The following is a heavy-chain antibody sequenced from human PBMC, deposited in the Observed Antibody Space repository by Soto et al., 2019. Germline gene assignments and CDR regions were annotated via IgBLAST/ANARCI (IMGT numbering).Heavy chain of an antibody. V-gene: IGHV4-30-2*01. Sequence: PSETLSLTCTVSGGSMSSGAYSWSWLRQPPGKGLEWLGYIRDSGSVYYNPSLKSRATILIDKSKNQFSLKVHSMTAADTAVYYCARGQFLWFGIGKYYYYYYGMDVWGQGTTVTVSS. CDR1: GGSMSSGAYS. CDR2: IRDSGSV. D-gene: IGHD3-10*01. CDR3: ARGQFLWFGIGKYYYYYYGMDV. J-gene: IGHJ6*02.